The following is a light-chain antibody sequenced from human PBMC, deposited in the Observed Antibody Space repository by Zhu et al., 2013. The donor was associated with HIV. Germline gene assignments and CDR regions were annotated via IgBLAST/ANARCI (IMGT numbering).Light chain of an antibody. CDR1: SNNIEDYNF. V-gene: IGLV2-14*01. J-gene: IGLJ2*01. CDR2: EVS. Sequence: QSALTQPASVSGSPGQTITISCTGTSNNIEDYNFVSWYQQHPGKAPQLMIYEVSNRPSGVSNRFSGSKSGNTASLTISGLQAEDEADYYCSSYTSSSTSVVFGGGTKLTVL. CDR3: SSYTSSSTSVV.